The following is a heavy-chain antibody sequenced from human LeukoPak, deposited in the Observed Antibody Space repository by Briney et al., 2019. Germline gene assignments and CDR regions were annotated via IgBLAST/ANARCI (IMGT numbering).Heavy chain of an antibody. V-gene: IGHV3-33*08. CDR3: ARRAYDGFWVVTGIYYYYGMDV. Sequence: GGSLRLSCAASAFTFSSYGMHWVRQAPGKGLEWVAVIWYDGSNKYYADSVKGRFTISRDNSKNTLYLQMNSLRAEDTAVYYCARRAYDGFWVVTGIYYYYGMDVWGQGTTVTVSS. CDR1: AFTFSSYG. CDR2: IWYDGSNK. D-gene: IGHD3-3*01. J-gene: IGHJ6*02.